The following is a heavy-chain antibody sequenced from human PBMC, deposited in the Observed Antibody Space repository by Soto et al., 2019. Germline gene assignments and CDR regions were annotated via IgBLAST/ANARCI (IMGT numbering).Heavy chain of an antibody. V-gene: IGHV4-39*01. CDR3: ARRVGAAPFDY. CDR1: GGSITSSGYY. CDR2: IYYTGST. J-gene: IGHJ4*02. Sequence: PSETLSLTCTVSGGSITSSGYYWDWIRQPPGKGLEWIGTIYYTGSTYYNPSLKSRVTISVDTSKNLFSLRLTSVTAADTAVYSGARRVGAAPFDYWGQGTLVTVSS. D-gene: IGHD2-15*01.